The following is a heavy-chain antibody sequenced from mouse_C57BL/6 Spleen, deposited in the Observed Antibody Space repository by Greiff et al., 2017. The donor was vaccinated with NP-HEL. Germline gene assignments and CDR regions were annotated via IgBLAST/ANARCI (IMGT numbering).Heavy chain of an antibody. CDR2: IDPNSGGT. Sequence: QVQLKQPGAELVKPGASVKLSCKASGYTFTSYWMHWVKQRPGRGLEWIGRIDPNSGGTKYNEKFKSKATLTVDKPSSTAYMQLSSLTSEDSAVYYCAYGSRSPYYAMDYWGQGTSVTVSS. D-gene: IGHD1-1*01. CDR3: AYGSRSPYYAMDY. CDR1: GYTFTSYW. V-gene: IGHV1-72*01. J-gene: IGHJ4*01.